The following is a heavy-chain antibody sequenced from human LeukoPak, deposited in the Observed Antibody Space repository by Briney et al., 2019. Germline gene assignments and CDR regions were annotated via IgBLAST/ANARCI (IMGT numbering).Heavy chain of an antibody. V-gene: IGHV3-23*01. CDR2: ISGSGGTT. J-gene: IGHJ4*02. D-gene: IGHD5-24*01. Sequence: GGSLRLSCAASGFTFSSYAMTWVRQAPGKGLEWVSTISGSGGTTYYADSVKGRFTISRDNSKNTLYLQMNSLRAEDTAVYYCAKDVREMATIFDYWGQGTLVTVPS. CDR1: GFTFSSYA. CDR3: AKDVREMATIFDY.